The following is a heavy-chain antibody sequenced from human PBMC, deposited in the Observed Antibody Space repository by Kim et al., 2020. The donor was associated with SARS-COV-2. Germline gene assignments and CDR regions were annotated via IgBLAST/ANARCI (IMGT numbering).Heavy chain of an antibody. CDR3: ARDLRINYYDSSGHPYYYYGMDV. CDR2: IYYSGST. V-gene: IGHV4-61*01. Sequence: SETLSLTCTVSGGSVSSGSYYWSWIRQPPGKGLEWIGYIYYSGSTNYNPSLKSRVTISVDTSKNQFSLKLSSVTAADTAVYYCARDLRINYYDSSGHPYYYYGMDVWGQGTTVTVSS. D-gene: IGHD3-22*01. J-gene: IGHJ6*02. CDR1: GGSVSSGSYY.